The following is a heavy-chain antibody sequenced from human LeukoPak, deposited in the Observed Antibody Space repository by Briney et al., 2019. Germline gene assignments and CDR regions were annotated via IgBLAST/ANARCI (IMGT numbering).Heavy chain of an antibody. Sequence: SETLSLTCTVSGGSISSYYWSWIRQPPGKGLEWIGEINHSGSTNYNPSLKSRVTISVDTSKNQFSLKLSSVTAADTAVYYCARHVKVYYGSGSYYKPGRKSAPFDPWGQGTLVTVSS. J-gene: IGHJ5*02. CDR1: GGSISSYY. D-gene: IGHD3-10*01. V-gene: IGHV4-34*01. CDR2: INHSGST. CDR3: ARHVKVYYGSGSYYKPGRKSAPFDP.